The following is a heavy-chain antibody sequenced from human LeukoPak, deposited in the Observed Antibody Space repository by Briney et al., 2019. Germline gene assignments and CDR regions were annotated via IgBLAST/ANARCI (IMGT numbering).Heavy chain of an antibody. Sequence: GGSLRLSCAASGFTFSSYWMSWVRQAPGKGLEWVANIKQDGSDKYYVDSVKGRFTISRDNAKKSLYLQMNSLRAEDTAVYYCAREGSQFSSSSWGQGTLVTVSS. D-gene: IGHD6-13*01. CDR3: AREGSQFSSSS. V-gene: IGHV3-7*01. CDR2: IKQDGSDK. J-gene: IGHJ5*02. CDR1: GFTFSSYW.